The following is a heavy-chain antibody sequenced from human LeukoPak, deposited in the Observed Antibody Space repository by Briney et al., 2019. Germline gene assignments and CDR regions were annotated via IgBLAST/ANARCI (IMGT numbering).Heavy chain of an antibody. CDR3: ARDFAVATEYYFDY. CDR2: ISGSGHTI. J-gene: IGHJ4*02. CDR1: GFTFSDYY. Sequence: GGSLRLSCAASGFTFSDYYMSWIRQAPGKGLEWVSYISGSGHTIYYTDSVKGRFTISRDNAKNSLYLQMISLRAEDTAVYYCARDFAVATEYYFDYWGQGTLVTVSS. V-gene: IGHV3-11*01. D-gene: IGHD3-3*01.